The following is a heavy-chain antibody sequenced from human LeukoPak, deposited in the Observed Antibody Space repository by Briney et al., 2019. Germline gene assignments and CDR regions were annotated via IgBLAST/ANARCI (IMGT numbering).Heavy chain of an antibody. J-gene: IGHJ4*02. CDR3: AREARYGGERDLPH. Sequence: SQTLSLTCTVSGGSISSGGYYWSWIRQPPGKGLEWIGYIYHSGSTYYNPSLKSRVTISVDRSKNQFSLKLSSVTAADTAVYYCAREARYGGERDLPHWGQGTLVTVSS. CDR1: GGSISSGGYY. D-gene: IGHD4-23*01. CDR2: IYHSGST. V-gene: IGHV4-30-2*01.